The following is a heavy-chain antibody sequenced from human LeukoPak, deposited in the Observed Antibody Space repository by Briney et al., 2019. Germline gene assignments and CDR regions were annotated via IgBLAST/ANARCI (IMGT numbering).Heavy chain of an antibody. CDR1: GGSISSYY. CDR2: IYYSGST. CDR3: ARDPVVGRYFDY. V-gene: IGHV4-59*12. J-gene: IGHJ4*02. Sequence: PSETLSLTCTVSGGSISSYYWSWIRQPPGKGLEWIGYIYYSGSTNYNPSLKSRVTISVDKSKNQFSLKLSSVTAADTAVYYCARDPVVGRYFDYWGQGTLVTVSS.